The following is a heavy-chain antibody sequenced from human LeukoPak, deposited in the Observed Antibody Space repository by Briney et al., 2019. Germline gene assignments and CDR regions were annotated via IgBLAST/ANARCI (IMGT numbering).Heavy chain of an antibody. Sequence: ASVKVSCKASGYTFTSYGISWVRQAPGHGLEWVGWISAYNWNTNYAQKLQGRVTITADESTSTAYMEMSSLRSEDTAVYYCARTIFGVVPRRDYYYYYYMDVWGKGTTVTVSS. CDR2: ISAYNWNT. D-gene: IGHD3-3*01. CDR1: GYTFTSYG. CDR3: ARTIFGVVPRRDYYYYYYMDV. J-gene: IGHJ6*03. V-gene: IGHV1-18*01.